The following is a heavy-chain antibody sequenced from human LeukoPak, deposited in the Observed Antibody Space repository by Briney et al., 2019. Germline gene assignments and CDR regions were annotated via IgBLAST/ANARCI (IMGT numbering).Heavy chain of an antibody. CDR1: GGSVSSGSYY. D-gene: IGHD1-1*01. Sequence: PSETLSLTCTVSGGSVSSGSYYWSWIRQPPGKGLEWIGYIYYSGSTYYNPSLKSRVTISVDTSKNQFSLKLSSVTAADTAVYYCARGRTTFDYWGQGTLVTVSS. CDR3: ARGRTTFDY. J-gene: IGHJ4*02. V-gene: IGHV4-31*03. CDR2: IYYSGST.